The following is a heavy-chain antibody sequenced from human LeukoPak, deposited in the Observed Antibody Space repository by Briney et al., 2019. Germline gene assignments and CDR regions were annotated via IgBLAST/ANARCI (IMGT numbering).Heavy chain of an antibody. V-gene: IGHV1-18*01. J-gene: IGHJ6*03. CDR3: ARDLHCSSTSCHPQAYYYMDV. Sequence: GASVKVSCKASGYTFTSYGISWVRQAPGQGLEWMGWISAYNGNTNYAQKLQGRVTMTTDTSTSTAYMELRSLRSDDTAVYYCARDLHCSSTSCHPQAYYYMDVWGKGTTVTVSS. CDR1: GYTFTSYG. D-gene: IGHD2-2*01. CDR2: ISAYNGNT.